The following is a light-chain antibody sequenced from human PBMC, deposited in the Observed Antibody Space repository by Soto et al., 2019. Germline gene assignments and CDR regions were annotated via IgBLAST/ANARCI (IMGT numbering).Light chain of an antibody. CDR3: HQYATSPFT. J-gene: IGKJ2*01. CDR2: GTS. Sequence: IVLTQSPGTVSFSPGERATLSCRASETIGRAYFAWYQHRPGRTPRLVLSGTSNRAAGIPDRFGGSGSGADFTLTISGVEPEDSAVYYCHQYATSPFTFGQGTKLEIK. CDR1: ETIGRAY. V-gene: IGKV3-20*01.